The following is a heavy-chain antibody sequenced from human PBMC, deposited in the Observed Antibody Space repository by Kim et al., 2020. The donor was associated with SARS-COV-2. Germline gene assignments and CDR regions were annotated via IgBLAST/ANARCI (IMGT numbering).Heavy chain of an antibody. CDR3: ARVIPVAGSRGYCDY. J-gene: IGHJ4*02. D-gene: IGHD6-19*01. Sequence: GGSLRLSCAASGFTFSNYAIHWVRQAPGKGLEYVSAISVYGGNTYYADSVKGRFIVSRDNSKNTLHLQMGSLRVEDMAIYYCARVIPVAGSRGYCDYWGQGPPVTVSS. CDR1: GFTFSNYA. CDR2: ISVYGGNT. V-gene: IGHV3-64*02.